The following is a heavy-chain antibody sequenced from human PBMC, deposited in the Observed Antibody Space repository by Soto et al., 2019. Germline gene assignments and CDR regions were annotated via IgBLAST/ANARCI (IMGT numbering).Heavy chain of an antibody. CDR2: ISPDGVNK. J-gene: IGHJ4*02. Sequence: QVQLVESGGGVVQPGGSLRLSCKASGFTFTSYAIHWVRQAPGKGLEWVSVISPDGVNKHSEESVRGRFVLSIENSKNTVHLEMNRLRLDDTADYFCARRLTTTVSALGYWGQGSLVNVAS. CDR3: ARRLTTTVSALGY. D-gene: IGHD4-4*01. CDR1: GFTFTSYA. V-gene: IGHV3-30*09.